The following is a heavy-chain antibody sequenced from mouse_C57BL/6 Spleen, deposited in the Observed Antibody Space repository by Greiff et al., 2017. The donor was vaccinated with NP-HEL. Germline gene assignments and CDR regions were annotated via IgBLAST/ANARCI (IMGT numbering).Heavy chain of an antibody. CDR3: ARGGITTVVASMDY. Sequence: VQLQQSGAELVMPGASVKLSCKASGYTFTSYWMHWVKQRPGQGLEWIGEIDPSDSYTNYNQKFKGKSTLTVDKSSSTAYMQLSSLTSEDSAVYYCARGGITTVVASMDYWGQGTSVTVSS. J-gene: IGHJ4*01. CDR2: IDPSDSYT. V-gene: IGHV1-69*01. CDR1: GYTFTSYW. D-gene: IGHD1-1*01.